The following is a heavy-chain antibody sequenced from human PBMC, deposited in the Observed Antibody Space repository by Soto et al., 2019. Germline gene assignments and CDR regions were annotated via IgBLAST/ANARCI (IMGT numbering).Heavy chain of an antibody. Sequence: EVQLVESGGGLVQPEGSLRLSCAASGFTVSSNYMSRVRQAPGKGLEWVSVIYSGGSTYYADSVKGRFTISRDNSKNTLYLQMNSLRAEDTAVYYCARDRIPTGMDVWGQGTTVTVSS. CDR2: IYSGGST. CDR1: GFTVSSNY. J-gene: IGHJ6*02. CDR3: ARDRIPTGMDV. V-gene: IGHV3-66*01.